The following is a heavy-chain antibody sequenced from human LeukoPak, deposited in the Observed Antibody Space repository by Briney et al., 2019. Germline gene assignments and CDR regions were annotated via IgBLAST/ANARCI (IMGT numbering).Heavy chain of an antibody. J-gene: IGHJ5*02. V-gene: IGHV3-23*01. D-gene: IGHD4-23*01. CDR1: GFTFSSYA. Sequence: TGGSLRLSCAASGFTFSSYAMSWVRQAPGKGLEWVSAISGSGGSTYYADSVKGRFTISRDNSKNTLYLQMNSLRAEDTAVYYCAKESATREDIRWLPSVMGFFDPWGQGTLVTVSS. CDR3: AKESATREDIRWLPSVMGFFDP. CDR2: ISGSGGST.